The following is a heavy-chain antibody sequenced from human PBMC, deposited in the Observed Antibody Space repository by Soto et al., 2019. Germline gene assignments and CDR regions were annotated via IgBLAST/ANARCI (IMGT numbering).Heavy chain of an antibody. D-gene: IGHD3-22*01. V-gene: IGHV3-23*01. Sequence: VGYLRLSCAASGFTFSSYAMSWVRQAPGKGLEWVSAISGSGGSTYYADSVKGRFTISRDNSKNTLYLQMNSLRAEDTAVYYCARDRPYDSSGAFDPWGQGTLVTVSS. CDR2: ISGSGGST. CDR1: GFTFSSYA. CDR3: ARDRPYDSSGAFDP. J-gene: IGHJ5*02.